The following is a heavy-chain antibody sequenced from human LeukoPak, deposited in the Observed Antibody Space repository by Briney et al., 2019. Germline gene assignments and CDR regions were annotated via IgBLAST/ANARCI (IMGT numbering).Heavy chain of an antibody. J-gene: IGHJ6*02. Sequence: GGSLRLSCAASGFTFSNYAMNWVRQAPGKGLEWVSSISGSGGSTYYADSVRDRFTIFRDNSKNTPYLQMHTLRTEDTALYYCAKDSVYDFWSGFYASYYAIDVWGQGTTVTVSS. CDR3: AKDSVYDFWSGFYASYYAIDV. CDR1: GFTFSNYA. D-gene: IGHD3-3*01. V-gene: IGHV3-23*01. CDR2: ISGSGGST.